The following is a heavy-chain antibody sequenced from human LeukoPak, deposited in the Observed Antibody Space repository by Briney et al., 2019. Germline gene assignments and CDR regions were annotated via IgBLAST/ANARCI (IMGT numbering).Heavy chain of an antibody. CDR1: GGTLTTFA. V-gene: IGHV1-69*04. J-gene: IGHJ4*02. CDR2: IIPLLGVR. Sequence: SVKVSCKTSGGTLTTFAFGWVRQAPGQGLEWVGRIIPLLGVRNYAQQFQGRVTITTDESTSTAYMELSSLRSEDTAVYYCARGSGLRYFDWLLNYWGQGTLVTVSS. D-gene: IGHD3-9*01. CDR3: ARGSGLRYFDWLLNY.